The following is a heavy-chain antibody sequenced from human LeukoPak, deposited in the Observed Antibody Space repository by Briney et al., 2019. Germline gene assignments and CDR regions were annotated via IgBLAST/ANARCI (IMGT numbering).Heavy chain of an antibody. CDR3: AKDWAHAFDI. V-gene: IGHV3-48*01. J-gene: IGHJ3*02. Sequence: GGSLRLSCAASGFTFSSYSMNWVRQAPGKGLECVSYISGSGGTLYYADSVKGRFTIFRDNAKNSLYLQMNSLRAEDTAVYYCAKDWAHAFDIWGQGTMVTVSS. CDR1: GFTFSSYS. D-gene: IGHD3-16*01. CDR2: ISGSGGTL.